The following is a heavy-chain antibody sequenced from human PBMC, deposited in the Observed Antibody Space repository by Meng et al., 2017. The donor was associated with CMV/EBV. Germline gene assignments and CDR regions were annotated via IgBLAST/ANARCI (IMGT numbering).Heavy chain of an antibody. J-gene: IGHJ4*02. CDR2: IIPILGIA. CDR3: ARVPQGFDGSSGYYFGY. Sequence: SVKVSCKASGGTFSSYSISWVRQAPGQGLEWMGGIIPILGIANYAQKFQGRVTITADKSTSTAYMELSSLRAEDAAVYYCARVPQGFDGSSGYYFGYWGQGTLVTVSS. V-gene: IGHV1-69*10. CDR1: GGTFSSYS. D-gene: IGHD3-22*01.